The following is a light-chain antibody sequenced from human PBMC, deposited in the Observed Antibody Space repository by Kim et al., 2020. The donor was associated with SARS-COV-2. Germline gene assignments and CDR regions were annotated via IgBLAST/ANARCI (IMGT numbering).Light chain of an antibody. CDR3: QQYGSSPLT. Sequence: EIVLTQSPGTLSLSPGERATLSCRASQSVSSSYLAWYQRKPGQAPRLLIYGASSRATGIPDRFSGSVSGTDFTLTISRLEPEDFAVYYCQQYGSSPLTFGGGTKVDIK. CDR2: GAS. V-gene: IGKV3-20*01. J-gene: IGKJ4*01. CDR1: QSVSSSY.